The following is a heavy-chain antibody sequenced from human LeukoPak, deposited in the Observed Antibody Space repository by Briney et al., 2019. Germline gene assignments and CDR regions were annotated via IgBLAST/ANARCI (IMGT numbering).Heavy chain of an antibody. CDR2: IRYDGSNK. J-gene: IGHJ4*02. V-gene: IGHV3-30*02. CDR3: AKDPRAHTYGWSWRYFDY. D-gene: IGHD5-18*01. CDR1: GFTFSSYV. Sequence: PGGSLRLSCAASGFTFSSYVMHWVRQAPGKGLEWVAFIRYDGSNKYYSDSVKGRFTISRDNSKNTLYLQMNSLRPEDTAVCYCAKDPRAHTYGWSWRYFDYWGQGTLVTVSS.